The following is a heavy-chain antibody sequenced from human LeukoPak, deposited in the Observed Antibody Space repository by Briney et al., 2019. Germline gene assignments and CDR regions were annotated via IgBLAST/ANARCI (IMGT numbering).Heavy chain of an antibody. CDR2: MNPNSGNT. J-gene: IGHJ5*02. CDR3: AGLAYCSSTSCYGFDP. V-gene: IGHV1-8*03. CDR1: GYTFTSYD. D-gene: IGHD2-2*01. Sequence: ASVKVSCKASGYTFTSYDINWVRQAPGQGLEWTGWMNPNSGNTGYAQKFQGRVTITRNTSISTAYMELSSLRSEDTAVYYCAGLAYCSSTSCYGFDPWGRGTLVTVSS.